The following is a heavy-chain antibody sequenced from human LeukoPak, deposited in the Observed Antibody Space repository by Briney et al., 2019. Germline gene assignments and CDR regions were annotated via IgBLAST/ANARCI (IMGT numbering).Heavy chain of an antibody. CDR1: GYTLTELS. CDR3: ATDPPKTMRVVKLDYYYGMDV. D-gene: IGHD3-3*01. CDR2: FDPEDGET. V-gene: IGHV1-24*01. J-gene: IGHJ6*02. Sequence: ASVKVSCKVSGYTLTELSMHWVRQAPGKGLEWKGGFDPEDGETIYAQKFQGRVTMTEDTSTDTAYMELSSLRSEDTAVYYCATDPPKTMRVVKLDYYYGMDVWGQGTTVTVSS.